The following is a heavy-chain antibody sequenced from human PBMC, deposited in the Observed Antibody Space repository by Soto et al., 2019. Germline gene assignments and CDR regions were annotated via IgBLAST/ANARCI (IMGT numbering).Heavy chain of an antibody. CDR2: IWYDGSNK. J-gene: IGHJ4*02. Sequence: GGSLRLSCAASGFTFSSYVMHWVRQAPGKGLEWVAVIWYDGSNKYYADSVKGRFTISRDNSKNTLYLQMNSLRAEDTAVYYCAAGRYFDWLPLDYWGQGTLVTVSS. CDR1: GFTFSSYV. V-gene: IGHV3-33*08. CDR3: AAGRYFDWLPLDY. D-gene: IGHD3-9*01.